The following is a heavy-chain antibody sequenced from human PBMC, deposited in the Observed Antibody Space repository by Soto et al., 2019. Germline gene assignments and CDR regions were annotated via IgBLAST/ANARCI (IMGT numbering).Heavy chain of an antibody. CDR3: AKGVPGIAVAGTGYFQH. CDR2: ISGSGDST. J-gene: IGHJ1*01. Sequence: EVQLLESGGGLVQPGGSLRLSCAASGFTFSSYAMSWVRQAPGKGLEWVSGISGSGDSTYYADSVKGRFTISRDNSKNPRYLQMNSLRAEDTGVYYGAKGVPGIAVAGTGYFQHWGQGTLVTVSS. V-gene: IGHV3-23*01. D-gene: IGHD6-19*01. CDR1: GFTFSSYA.